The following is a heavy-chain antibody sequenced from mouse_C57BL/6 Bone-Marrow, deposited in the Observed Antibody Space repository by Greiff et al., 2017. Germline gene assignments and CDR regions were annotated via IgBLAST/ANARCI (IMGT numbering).Heavy chain of an antibody. V-gene: IGHV1-69*01. J-gene: IGHJ2*01. CDR1: GYTFTSYW. D-gene: IGHD2-3*01. CDR3: ARKGMVRKGFDY. CDR2: IDPSDSYT. Sequence: QVHVKQPGAELVMPGASVKLSCKASGYTFTSYWMHWVKQRPGQGLEWIGEIDPSDSYTNYNQKFKGKSTLTVDKSSSTAYMQLSSLTSEDSAVYYCARKGMVRKGFDYWGQGTTLTVSS.